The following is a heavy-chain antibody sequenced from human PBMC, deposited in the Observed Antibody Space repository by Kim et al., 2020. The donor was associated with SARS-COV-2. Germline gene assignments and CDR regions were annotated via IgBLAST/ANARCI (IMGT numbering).Heavy chain of an antibody. D-gene: IGHD1-26*01. J-gene: IGHJ4*02. CDR1: GFTFSSYW. V-gene: IGHV3-7*03. CDR2: IRQDAGEK. CDR3: ARDLSRQWDGFIDY. Sequence: GGSLRLSCAASGFTFSSYWMSWVRQAPGKGLEWVANIRQDAGEKYYVYSVKGRFTISRDNAKNSLFLQMNSLRVEDTAVYYCARDLSRQWDGFIDYWGQGTLVTVSS.